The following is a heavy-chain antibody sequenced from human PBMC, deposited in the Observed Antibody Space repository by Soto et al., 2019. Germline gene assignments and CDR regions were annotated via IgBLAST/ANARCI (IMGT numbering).Heavy chain of an antibody. Sequence: VSVKVSSKDSGYAFTSYGISWVRQAPGQGLEWMGWISGYNGNTKYAQKLQGRVTMTTDTSTSTAYMELRSLRSDDTAVYYCARDLGGQIVDYWGQGTLVTVSS. CDR1: GYAFTSYG. V-gene: IGHV1-18*01. D-gene: IGHD1-26*01. CDR2: ISGYNGNT. J-gene: IGHJ4*02. CDR3: ARDLGGQIVDY.